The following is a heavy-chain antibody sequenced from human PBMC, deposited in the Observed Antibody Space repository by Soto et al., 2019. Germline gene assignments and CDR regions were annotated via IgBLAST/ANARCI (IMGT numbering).Heavy chain of an antibody. V-gene: IGHV3-9*01. D-gene: IGHD3-3*01. CDR1: GFTFDDYA. Sequence: PGGSLRLSCAASGFTFDDYAVHWVRQAPGKGLEWVSGISWNSGSIGYADSVKGRFTISRDNAKNSLYLQMNSLRAEDTALYYCATALIRYYDFWSGSQSPTLGPFDYWGQGTLVTVSS. J-gene: IGHJ4*02. CDR2: ISWNSGSI. CDR3: ATALIRYYDFWSGSQSPTLGPFDY.